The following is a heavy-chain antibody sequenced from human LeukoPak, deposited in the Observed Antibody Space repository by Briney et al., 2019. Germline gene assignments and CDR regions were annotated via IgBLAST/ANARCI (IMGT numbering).Heavy chain of an antibody. Sequence: SETLSLTCAVSGGSISSSNWWSWVRQPPGKGLEWIGSIYHSGSTYYNPSLKSRVTISVGTSKNQFSLKLSSVTAADTAVYYCARGQMATINYFDYWGQGTLVTVSS. V-gene: IGHV4-4*02. CDR2: IYHSGST. CDR1: GGSISSSNW. J-gene: IGHJ4*02. CDR3: ARGQMATINYFDY. D-gene: IGHD5-24*01.